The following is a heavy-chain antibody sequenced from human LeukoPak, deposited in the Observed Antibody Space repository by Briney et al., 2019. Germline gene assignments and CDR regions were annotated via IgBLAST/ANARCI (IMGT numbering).Heavy chain of an antibody. Sequence: GASVKVSCKASGYTFTSYDINWVRQATGQGLEWMGWMNPNSGNTGYAQKFQGRVTMPRNTSISTAYMELSSLRSEDTAVYYCARGGFYGGDNWFDPWGQGTLVTVSS. D-gene: IGHD4-23*01. CDR1: GYTFTSYD. J-gene: IGHJ5*02. V-gene: IGHV1-8*01. CDR2: MNPNSGNT. CDR3: ARGGFYGGDNWFDP.